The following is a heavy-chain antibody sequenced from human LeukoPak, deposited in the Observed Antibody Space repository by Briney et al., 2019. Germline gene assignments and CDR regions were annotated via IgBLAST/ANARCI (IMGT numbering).Heavy chain of an antibody. J-gene: IGHJ3*02. D-gene: IGHD3-22*01. CDR3: ARGDYYDSSGYYYAAFDI. V-gene: IGHV4-34*01. CDR1: GGSFSRYY. Sequence: SETLSLTCAVYGGSFSRYYWSWILQPPGKGLEWHREINHRGSTNYNPSLNSRITISLDTSKNQFSLKLSSVTAADTAVYYCARGDYYDSSGYYYAAFDIWGQGTMVTVSS. CDR2: INHRGST.